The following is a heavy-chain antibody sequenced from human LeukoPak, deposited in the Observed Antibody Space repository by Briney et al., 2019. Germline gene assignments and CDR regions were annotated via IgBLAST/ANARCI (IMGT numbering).Heavy chain of an antibody. J-gene: IGHJ4*02. Sequence: GGSLRLSCADSGFTFSSNWMHWVRHAPGKGLVWVSRIASDGSSTDYADSVRGRFTISRDNAKNTLYLQMNSLRAEDTAVYYCTSARYGGNSDYWGREPWSPSPQ. V-gene: IGHV3-74*01. D-gene: IGHD4-23*01. CDR3: TSARYGGNSDY. CDR1: GFTFSSNW. CDR2: IASDGSST.